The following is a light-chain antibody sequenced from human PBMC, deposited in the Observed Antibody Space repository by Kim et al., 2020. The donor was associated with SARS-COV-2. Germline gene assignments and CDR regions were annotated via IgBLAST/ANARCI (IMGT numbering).Light chain of an antibody. CDR2: RDS. Sequence: SGARGKPARITGGGNNIGSKNVYGYQKKPGRAPVLVIYRDSNRPSGIPERFSGSNSGNTATLTISRAQAGDEADYYCQVWDSSTVVFGGGTQLTVL. CDR1: NIGSKN. V-gene: IGLV3-9*01. CDR3: QVWDSSTVV. J-gene: IGLJ2*01.